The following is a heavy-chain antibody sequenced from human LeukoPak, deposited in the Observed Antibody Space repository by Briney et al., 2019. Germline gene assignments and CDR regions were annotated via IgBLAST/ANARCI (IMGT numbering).Heavy chain of an antibody. CDR2: INPGDSDT. CDR1: GYSFTSYW. D-gene: IGHD4-17*01. V-gene: IGHV5-51*01. CDR3: ARPHGDSNNFDH. J-gene: IGHJ4*02. Sequence: GESLKISCKSSGYSFTSYWIGWVRQMPGKGLEWMGIINPGDSDTRYSPSFQGQATMSADKSISTAYLQWSSLKASDTAMYYCARPHGDSNNFDHWGQGTLVTVSS.